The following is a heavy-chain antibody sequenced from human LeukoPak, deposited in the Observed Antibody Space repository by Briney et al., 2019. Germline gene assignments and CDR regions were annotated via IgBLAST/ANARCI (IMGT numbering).Heavy chain of an antibody. D-gene: IGHD3-9*01. Sequence: GGSLRLSCTASGFTISNDGMHWVRQAPGKGLEWVAVLWYDGSQNKYADSVEGRFTISRDTSRNTLILQMNSLSDEDTAVYYCARETTGCFDYWGQGTLVTVSS. CDR1: GFTISNDG. J-gene: IGHJ4*02. V-gene: IGHV3-33*01. CDR2: LWYDGSQN. CDR3: ARETTGCFDY.